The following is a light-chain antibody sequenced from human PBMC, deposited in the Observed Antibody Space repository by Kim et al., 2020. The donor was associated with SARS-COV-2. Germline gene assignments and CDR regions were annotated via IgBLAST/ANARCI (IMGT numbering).Light chain of an antibody. Sequence: EVVMTQSPATLSVSPGERATLSCRASLRLSTNLAWYQQKPGQSPRLLIYGASTRATGVPDRFSGSGSGTEFTLTISGLQSEDFAVYYCQQYYNWPRTFGQGTKVEI. CDR1: LRLSTN. V-gene: IGKV3-15*01. CDR2: GAS. CDR3: QQYYNWPRT. J-gene: IGKJ1*01.